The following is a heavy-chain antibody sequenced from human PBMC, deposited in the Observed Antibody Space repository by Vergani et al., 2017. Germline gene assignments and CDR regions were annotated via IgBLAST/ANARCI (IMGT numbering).Heavy chain of an antibody. Sequence: QVQLVQSGAEVKNPGASVKVSCKASGYTFTSYYMHWVRQAPGQGLEWMGIINPSGGSTSYAQKFQGRVTMTRDTSTSTVYMELSSLRSEDTAVYYCASRAGTTLGGDYWGQGTLVTVSS. V-gene: IGHV1-46*03. D-gene: IGHD1-1*01. CDR1: GYTFTSYY. CDR2: INPSGGST. CDR3: ASRAGTTLGGDY. J-gene: IGHJ4*02.